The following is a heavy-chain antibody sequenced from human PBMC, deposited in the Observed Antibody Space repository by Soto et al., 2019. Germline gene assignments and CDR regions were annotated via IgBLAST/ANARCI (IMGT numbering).Heavy chain of an antibody. CDR3: ASRYLY. CDR2: IDSSGST. D-gene: IGHD3-16*02. Sequence: PSETLSLTCTVSGDSISNGDYYWSWIRQPPGRGLEWIGYIDSSGSTYYNPSLKSRLTMSVDMSKNQFSLRLTSVTAAGTAVYYCASRYLYWGQGLLVTVSS. V-gene: IGHV4-30-4*01. CDR1: GDSISNGDYY. J-gene: IGHJ4*02.